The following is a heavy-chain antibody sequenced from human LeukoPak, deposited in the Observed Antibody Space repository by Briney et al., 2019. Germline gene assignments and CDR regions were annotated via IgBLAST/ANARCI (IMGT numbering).Heavy chain of an antibody. Sequence: GASVKVSCKASGYTFTSYDINWVRQATGQGLEWMGWINPNSGNTDYAQKFQGRVTITRDTSISTAYMELSSLRSEDTAVYYCARGAGHRGQEHSYVYYFDYWGQGPLVTVSS. CDR2: INPNSGNT. J-gene: IGHJ4*02. CDR3: ARGAGHRGQEHSYVYYFDY. V-gene: IGHV1-8*01. D-gene: IGHD1-26*01. CDR1: GYTFTSYD.